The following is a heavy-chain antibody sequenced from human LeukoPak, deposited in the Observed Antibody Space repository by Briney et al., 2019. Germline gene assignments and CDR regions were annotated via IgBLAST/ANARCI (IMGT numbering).Heavy chain of an antibody. V-gene: IGHV3-11*01. J-gene: IGHJ6*02. Sequence: GGSLRLSCSASGFTFSDYYMSWVRQAPGKGLEWVSYITNSGGSMYYADSVRGRFTISRDNAQNSLFLQMNSLRAVDTALYYCVRDHPVLRYYGMDVWGQGTTVTVSS. CDR1: GFTFSDYY. CDR2: ITNSGGSM. CDR3: VRDHPVLRYYGMDV.